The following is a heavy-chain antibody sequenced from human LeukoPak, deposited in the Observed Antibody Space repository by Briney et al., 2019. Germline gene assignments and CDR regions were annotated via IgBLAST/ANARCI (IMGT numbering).Heavy chain of an antibody. CDR2: MNPNSGDT. V-gene: IGHV1-8*01. CDR1: GYTFTSYD. Sequence: ASVKVSCKASGYTFTSYDINWVRQATGQGLEWMGWMNPNSGDTGYAQKFQGRVTMTRNTSVSTAYMELSSLRSEDTAVYYCARSPYYYGSGSYPDWGQGTLVTVSS. J-gene: IGHJ4*02. D-gene: IGHD3-10*01. CDR3: ARSPYYYGSGSYPD.